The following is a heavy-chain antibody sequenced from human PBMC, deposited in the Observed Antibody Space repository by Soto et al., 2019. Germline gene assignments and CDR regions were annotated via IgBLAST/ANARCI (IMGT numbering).Heavy chain of an antibody. Sequence: QVQLVQSAAEVKKPGASVKLSCKASGYTFTNYGINWVRQAPGQGLEWVGWIGAYNGNTDYAQKFQGRVTMTADTSTSSAYMGTRSLRDDDTSLCVCVRIGDSYCYRGSYYFDDWGQGTLVTVSS. D-gene: IGHD2-2*02. J-gene: IGHJ4*02. V-gene: IGHV1-18*01. CDR1: GYTFTNYG. CDR3: VRIGDSYCYRGSYYFDD. CDR2: IGAYNGNT.